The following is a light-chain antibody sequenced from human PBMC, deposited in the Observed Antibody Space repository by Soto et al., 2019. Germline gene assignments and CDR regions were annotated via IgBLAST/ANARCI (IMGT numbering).Light chain of an antibody. Sequence: EIVMTQSPATLSVSPGERATLSCRASQSVSSNLAWYQQKPGQAPRLLIYGASTRATGIPASFSGSGFGTEFSLPISSIECADAGVYLCHQYNNSWTFGQGTKVEIK. CDR1: QSVSSN. J-gene: IGKJ1*01. CDR3: HQYNNSWT. CDR2: GAS. V-gene: IGKV3-15*01.